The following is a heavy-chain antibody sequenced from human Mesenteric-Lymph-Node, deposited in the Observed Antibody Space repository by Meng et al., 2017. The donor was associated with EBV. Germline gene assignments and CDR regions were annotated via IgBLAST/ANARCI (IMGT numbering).Heavy chain of an antibody. CDR1: GDSVNSATYY. Sequence: VQLQEPGPGLVKPSEPLSPTCSVSGDSVNSATYYWSWIRKPPGKGLEWIASVHSTGSTNYNPSLMSRVTISLDTSKSQFSLTLTYVTAADTAVYYCARDELMVRGLFDSWGQGALVTVSS. D-gene: IGHD3-10*01. CDR3: ARDELMVRGLFDS. CDR2: VHSTGST. V-gene: IGHV4-61*01. J-gene: IGHJ4*02.